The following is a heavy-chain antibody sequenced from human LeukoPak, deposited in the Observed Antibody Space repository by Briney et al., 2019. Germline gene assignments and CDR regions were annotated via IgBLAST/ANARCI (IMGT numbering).Heavy chain of an antibody. CDR3: ARGYYGGLAWCDY. J-gene: IGHJ4*02. V-gene: IGHV1-46*01. CDR2: INPSGGGT. D-gene: IGHD4-23*01. Sequence: ASVKVSCKASGYTFTNYYIHWVRQAPGQGLEWMGVINPSGGGTSYAQKFQGRVTMTRDTSTATVYMDLSSLRSEDTAVYYCARGYYGGLAWCDYWGQGTLVTVSS. CDR1: GYTFTNYY.